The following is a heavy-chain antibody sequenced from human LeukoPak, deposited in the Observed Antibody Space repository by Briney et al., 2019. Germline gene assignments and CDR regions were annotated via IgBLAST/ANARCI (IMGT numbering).Heavy chain of an antibody. D-gene: IGHD3-16*01. CDR3: AKTLWGPRSCPDY. CDR2: ISYDGSNK. Sequence: SGGSLRLSCAASGFTFSSYGMHWVRQAPGKGLEWVAVISYDGSNKYYADSVKGRFTISRDNSKNTLYLQINSLRAEDTAVYYCAKTLWGPRSCPDYWGQGTLVTVSS. J-gene: IGHJ4*02. V-gene: IGHV3-30*18. CDR1: GFTFSSYG.